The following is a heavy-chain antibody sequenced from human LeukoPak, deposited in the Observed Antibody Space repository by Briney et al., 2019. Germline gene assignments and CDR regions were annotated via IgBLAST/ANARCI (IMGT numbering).Heavy chain of an antibody. CDR3: AAIVVVPAIGSPYDY. CDR2: IRYDGSNK. J-gene: IGHJ4*02. V-gene: IGHV3-30*02. D-gene: IGHD2-2*01. CDR1: GGTFSSYG. Sequence: SCKTSGGTFSSYGMHWVRQAPGKGLEWVAFIRYDGSNKYYADSVKGRFTISRDNSKNTLYLQMNSLRAEDTAVYYCAAIVVVPAIGSPYDYWGQGTLVTVSS.